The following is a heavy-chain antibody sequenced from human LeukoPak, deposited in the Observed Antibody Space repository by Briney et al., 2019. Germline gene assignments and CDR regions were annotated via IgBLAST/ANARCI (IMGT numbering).Heavy chain of an antibody. CDR1: GYTFSSYG. CDR3: ARAGTSGWQPFDY. D-gene: IGHD6-19*01. V-gene: IGHV1-18*01. CDR2: ICVYNGDT. J-gene: IGHJ4*02. Sequence: ASVKVSCKASGYTFSSYGITWVRQAPGHGLEWMGWICVYNGDTNYAQKVQSRVTMTTDTSTTTAYMELRSLRPDDTAVYYCARAGTSGWQPFDYWGQGTLVTVSS.